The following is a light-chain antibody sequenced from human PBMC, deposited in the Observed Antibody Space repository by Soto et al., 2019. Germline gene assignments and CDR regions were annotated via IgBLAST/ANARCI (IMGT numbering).Light chain of an antibody. CDR2: AAS. Sequence: DIQMTQFPSSLSASVGDRVTITCRASQSIRNYLHWYQQKPGKAPKLLIYAASSLKSGVPSRFSGSGSGTDFTLTISSLQPEDFATYHCQQSSRTPLTFGGVTKVAIK. CDR1: QSIRNY. V-gene: IGKV1-39*01. J-gene: IGKJ4*01. CDR3: QQSSRTPLT.